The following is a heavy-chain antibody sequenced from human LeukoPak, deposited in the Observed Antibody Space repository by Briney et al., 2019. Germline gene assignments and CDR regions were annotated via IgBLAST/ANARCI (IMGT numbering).Heavy chain of an antibody. CDR1: GFTFSSYS. V-gene: IGHV3-21*01. Sequence: GSLRLSCAAAGFTFSSYSLNWVRQAPGKGLGWGSSIRNSSSYIYYADSVKGRFTISRDNAKNSLYLQMNSLRAEDTAVYYCARDPLHYYDSRKYYFDYWGQGTLVTVSS. CDR3: ARDPLHYYDSRKYYFDY. CDR2: IRNSSSYI. D-gene: IGHD3-22*01. J-gene: IGHJ4*02.